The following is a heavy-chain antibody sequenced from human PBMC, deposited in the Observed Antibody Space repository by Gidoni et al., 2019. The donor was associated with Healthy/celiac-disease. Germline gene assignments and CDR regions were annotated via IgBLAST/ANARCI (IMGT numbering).Heavy chain of an antibody. CDR3: TTLAEYCSSTSCPDV. Sequence: EVQLVESGGGLVKPGGSLRLSCEASGLPLRNAWMSWVRQAPGKGLEWVGRIKSKTDGGTTDYAAPVKGRFTISRDDSKNTLYLQMNSLKTEDTAVYYCTTLAEYCSSTSCPDVWGKGTTVTVSS. CDR1: GLPLRNAW. D-gene: IGHD2-2*01. V-gene: IGHV3-15*01. J-gene: IGHJ6*04. CDR2: IKSKTDGGTT.